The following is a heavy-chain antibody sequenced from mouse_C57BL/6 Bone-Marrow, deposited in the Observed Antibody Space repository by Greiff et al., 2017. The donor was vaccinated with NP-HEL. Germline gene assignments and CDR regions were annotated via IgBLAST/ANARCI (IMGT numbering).Heavy chain of an antibody. Sequence: VQLQQPGAELVKPGASVKLSCKASGYTFTSYWMQWVKQRPGQGLEWIGEIDPSDSYTNYNQKFKGKATLTVDTSSSTAYMQLSSLTSEDSAVYYCARYPYYYGSRGDAMDYWGQGTSVTVSS. CDR1: GYTFTSYW. CDR2: IDPSDSYT. V-gene: IGHV1-50*01. J-gene: IGHJ4*01. D-gene: IGHD1-1*01. CDR3: ARYPYYYGSRGDAMDY.